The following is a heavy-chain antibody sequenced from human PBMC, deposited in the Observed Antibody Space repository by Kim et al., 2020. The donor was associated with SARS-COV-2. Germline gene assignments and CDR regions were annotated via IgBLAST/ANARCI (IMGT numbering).Heavy chain of an antibody. J-gene: IGHJ4*02. Sequence: GGTNYEQRLQGRVTMTRDTSISTVYLEMTRLRSDDTAVYYCARSSLLDFDYWGQGTLVTVSS. D-gene: IGHD2-15*01. CDR2: GGT. CDR3: ARSSLLDFDY. V-gene: IGHV1-2*02.